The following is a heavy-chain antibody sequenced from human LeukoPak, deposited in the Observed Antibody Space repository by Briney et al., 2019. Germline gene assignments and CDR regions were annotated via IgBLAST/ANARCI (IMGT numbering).Heavy chain of an antibody. V-gene: IGHV7-4-1*02. D-gene: IGHD1-7*01. CDR1: GYTFTSYA. CDR2: INTNSGNT. J-gene: IGHJ5*02. Sequence: ASVKVSCKASGYTFTSYAMNWVRQAPGQGLEWMGWINTNSGNTKYAQGFKGRVVMSLDTSISTAYLEMSRLRAGDTAVYYCARAVSNSPHLWFDRCNQESLVSVSS. CDR3: ARAVSNSPHLWFDR.